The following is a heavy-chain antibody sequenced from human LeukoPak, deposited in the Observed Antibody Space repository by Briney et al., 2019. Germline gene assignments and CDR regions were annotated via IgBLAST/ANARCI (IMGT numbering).Heavy chain of an antibody. V-gene: IGHV3-21*01. CDR3: ARYYYDSSGYRDYYYYYMDV. J-gene: IGHJ6*03. D-gene: IGHD3-22*01. CDR1: GFTFSSYS. Sequence: GGSLRLSCAASGFTFSSYSMNWVRQAPGKGLEGVSSISSSSSYIYYADSVKGRLTISRDNAKNSLYLQMNRLRAEATAVYYCARYYYDSSGYRDYYYYYMDVWGKGPTVTVSS. CDR2: ISSSSSYI.